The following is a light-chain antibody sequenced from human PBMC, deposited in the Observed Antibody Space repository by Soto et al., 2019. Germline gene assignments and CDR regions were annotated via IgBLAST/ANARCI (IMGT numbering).Light chain of an antibody. V-gene: IGKV1-5*01. CDR3: QQYNSYSPMYT. CDR2: DAS. CDR1: QSISSW. Sequence: DIQMTQSPSTLSASVGDRVTITCRASQSISSWLAWYQQKPGKAPKLLIYDASSLESGVPSRFSGSGSGTEFTLTISSLQPDDFATYYCQQYNSYSPMYTFGLGTKLEIK. J-gene: IGKJ2*01.